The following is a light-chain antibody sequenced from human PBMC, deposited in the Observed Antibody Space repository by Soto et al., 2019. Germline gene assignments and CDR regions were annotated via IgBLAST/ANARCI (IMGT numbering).Light chain of an antibody. V-gene: IGKV3-15*01. Sequence: EIVLTQSPGTLSLSPGERATLSCRASQIVSTRFLAWYRQKPGQAPRLLIYGASNRATGIPARFSGSGSGTEFALTISSLQSEDFAVYYCQQYHYWPPITFGQGTRLEIK. CDR3: QQYHYWPPIT. CDR1: QIVSTRF. CDR2: GAS. J-gene: IGKJ5*01.